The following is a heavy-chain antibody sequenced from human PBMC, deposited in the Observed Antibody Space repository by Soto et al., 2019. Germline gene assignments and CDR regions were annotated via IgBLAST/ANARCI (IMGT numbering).Heavy chain of an antibody. Sequence: LRLSCAASGFTFSSYAMHWVRQAPGKGLEWVAVISYDGSNKYYADSVKGRFTISRDNSKNTLYLQMNSLRAEDTAVYYCARDQRTEAAGLFFYYYGMDVWGQGTTVTVSS. CDR3: ARDQRTEAAGLFFYYYGMDV. CDR2: ISYDGSNK. CDR1: GFTFSSYA. J-gene: IGHJ6*02. V-gene: IGHV3-30-3*01. D-gene: IGHD6-13*01.